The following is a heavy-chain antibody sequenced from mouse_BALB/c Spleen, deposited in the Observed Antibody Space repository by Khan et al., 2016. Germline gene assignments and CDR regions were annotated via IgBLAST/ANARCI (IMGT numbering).Heavy chain of an antibody. CDR2: ILPGTDST. V-gene: IGHV1-9*01. CDR3: ARGAS. J-gene: IGHJ3*01. Sequence: VQLQESGAELMKPGASVKISCKASGYTFSRYWIEWIKERPGHGLEWIGEILPGTDSTNYNDKFKGKAAFTAESSSSTAYIQRNSLTSEDSAVYYCARGASWGQGTLVTVSA. CDR1: GYTFSRYW.